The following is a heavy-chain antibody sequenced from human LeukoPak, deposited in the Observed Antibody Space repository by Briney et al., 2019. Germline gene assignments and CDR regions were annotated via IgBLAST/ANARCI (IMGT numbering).Heavy chain of an antibody. Sequence: PSETLSLTCTVSGASISSYYWSWVRQPPGEGLEWIGYIYYSGSTNYNPSLKSRVTISVDTSKNQFSLKLSSVTAADTAVYYCARHKTPPGNDAFDIWGQGTMVTVSS. J-gene: IGHJ3*02. CDR1: GASISSYY. CDR3: ARHKTPPGNDAFDI. CDR2: IYYSGST. D-gene: IGHD1-26*01. V-gene: IGHV4-59*08.